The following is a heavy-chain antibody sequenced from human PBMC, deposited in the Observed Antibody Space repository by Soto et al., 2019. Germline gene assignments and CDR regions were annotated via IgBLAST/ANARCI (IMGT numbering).Heavy chain of an antibody. CDR3: ARLRIPYFGVVTGHYLDY. CDR2: ISNTGTT. Sequence: SETLSLACPLSGGSVSSVVYYWSWIREPPGKGLELIGYISNTGTTHYNPSLKSPVAISLHWSKNQFSLKLTSVTAPDTAVDYCARLRIPYFGVVTGHYLDYWGRGTLVTVSS. CDR1: GGSVSSVVYY. D-gene: IGHD3-3*01. J-gene: IGHJ4*02. V-gene: IGHV4-61*08.